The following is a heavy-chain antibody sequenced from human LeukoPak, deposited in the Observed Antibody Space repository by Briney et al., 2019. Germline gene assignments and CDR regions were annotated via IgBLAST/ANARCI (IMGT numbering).Heavy chain of an antibody. D-gene: IGHD6-19*01. CDR1: GFTFSSYW. CDR2: IKQDGSDK. CDR3: ATYSSAFSY. V-gene: IGHV3-7*01. Sequence: GGSLRLCCAASGFTFSSYWMSWVRQAPVKGLEWVANIKQDGSDKYYVDSVKGRFTISRDNAKNSLYLQMNSLRAEDTAVYYCATYSSAFSYWGQGTLVTVSS. J-gene: IGHJ4*02.